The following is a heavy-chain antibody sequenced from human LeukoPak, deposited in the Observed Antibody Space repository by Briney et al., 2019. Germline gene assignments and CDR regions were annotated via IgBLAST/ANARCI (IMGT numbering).Heavy chain of an antibody. Sequence: PGGPLRLSCAASGFTFSSYAMHWVRQAPGKGLEWVAVISYDGSNKYYADSVKGRFTISRDNSKNTLYLQMNSLRAEDTAVYYCARSSMVRGVIISNPNFYYYGMDVWGKGTTVTVSS. CDR1: GFTFSSYA. V-gene: IGHV3-30*04. D-gene: IGHD3-10*01. J-gene: IGHJ6*04. CDR2: ISYDGSNK. CDR3: ARSSMVRGVIISNPNFYYYGMDV.